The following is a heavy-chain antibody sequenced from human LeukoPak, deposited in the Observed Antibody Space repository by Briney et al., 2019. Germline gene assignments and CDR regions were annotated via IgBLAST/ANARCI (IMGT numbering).Heavy chain of an antibody. J-gene: IGHJ5*02. CDR2: IYYSGST. CDR1: GGSISSYY. CDR3: AREHVGATLRWFDP. Sequence: SETLSLTCTVSGGSISSYYWSWIRQPPGKGLEWIGYIYYSGSTNYNPSLTSRVTISVDTSKNQFSLKLSSVTAADTAVYYCAREHVGATLRWFDPWGQGTLVTVSS. D-gene: IGHD1-26*01. V-gene: IGHV4-59*01.